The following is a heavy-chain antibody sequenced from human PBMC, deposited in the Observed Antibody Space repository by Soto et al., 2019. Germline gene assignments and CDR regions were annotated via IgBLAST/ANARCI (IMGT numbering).Heavy chain of an antibody. CDR3: ARVRSGSYYYLDY. D-gene: IGHD1-26*01. J-gene: IGHJ4*02. Sequence: EVQLVDSGGGFVQPGGSLRLSCAASGFTFDTFSMNWIRQAPGKGLEWVSYISGRSTVIYYADSVKGRFTISRDNAKNSLYLQMNSLRYEDSAVYYCARVRSGSYYYLDYWGQGTLVTVSS. V-gene: IGHV3-48*02. CDR2: ISGRSTVI. CDR1: GFTFDTFS.